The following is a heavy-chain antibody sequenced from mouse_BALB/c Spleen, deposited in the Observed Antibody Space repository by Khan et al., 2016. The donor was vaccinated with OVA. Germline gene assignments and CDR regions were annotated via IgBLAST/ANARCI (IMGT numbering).Heavy chain of an antibody. J-gene: IGHJ2*01. Sequence: VQLQQSGTVLARPGASVKMSCKASGCTFTSYWMHWVKQRPGQGLEWIGAIYPGNSDTNYNQKFKGKAKLTAVTSTSTAYMEFNSLTNEDSAVYYCTRNGFGNYESGDYWGQGTTLTVSS. CDR1: GCTFTSYW. V-gene: IGHV1-5*01. CDR3: TRNGFGNYESGDY. D-gene: IGHD2-1*01. CDR2: IYPGNSDT.